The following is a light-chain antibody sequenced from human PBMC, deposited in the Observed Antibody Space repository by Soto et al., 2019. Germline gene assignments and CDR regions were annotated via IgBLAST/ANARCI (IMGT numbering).Light chain of an antibody. V-gene: IGKV1-39*01. CDR1: QSISTY. CDR2: AAS. J-gene: IGKJ2*01. CDR3: QQSYSTPHT. Sequence: DIQMTQSPSSLSASGGDRVTITCRASQSISTYLNWYQQKPGKAPKLLISAASSLQSGVPSRFSGSGSGTDFTLTISSLQPEDFATYFCQQSYSTPHTFGQGTKLEIK.